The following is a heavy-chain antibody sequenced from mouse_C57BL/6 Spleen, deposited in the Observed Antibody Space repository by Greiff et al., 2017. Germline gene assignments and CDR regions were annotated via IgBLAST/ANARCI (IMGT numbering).Heavy chain of an antibody. CDR3: AVYYYGSSFDY. CDR1: GYTFTSYW. CDR2: IDPNSGGT. D-gene: IGHD1-1*01. Sequence: QVQLKQPGAELVKPGASVTLSCKASGYTFTSYWMHWVKQRPGRGLEWIGRIDPNSGGTKYNEKFKSKATLTVDKPSSTAYMQLSSLTSEDSAVYYCAVYYYGSSFDYWGQGTTLTVSS. V-gene: IGHV1-72*01. J-gene: IGHJ2*01.